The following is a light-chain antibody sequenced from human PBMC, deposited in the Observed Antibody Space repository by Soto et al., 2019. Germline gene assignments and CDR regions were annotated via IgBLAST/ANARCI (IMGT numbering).Light chain of an antibody. V-gene: IGKV3D-20*02. CDR3: QQRSNWIT. CDR2: GAS. Sequence: EIVLTQSPATLSLSPGERATLSCRASQSVSSSYLAWYQQKPGQAPRLLIYGASSRATGIPDRFSGSGSGTDFTLTISRLEPEDFAVYYCQQRSNWITFGQGTRLEI. J-gene: IGKJ5*01. CDR1: QSVSSSY.